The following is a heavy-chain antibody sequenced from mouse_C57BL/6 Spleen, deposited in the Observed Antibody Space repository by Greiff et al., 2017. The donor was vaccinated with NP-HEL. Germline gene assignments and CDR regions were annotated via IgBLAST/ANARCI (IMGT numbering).Heavy chain of an antibody. Sequence: VQLQQSGPELVKPGASVKIPCKASGYTFTDYNMDWVKQSHGKSLEWIGDINPNNGGTIYNQKFKGKATLTVDKSSSTAYMELRSLTSEETAVYYCARRTLIYYYGSSPWYFDVWGTGTTVTVSS. J-gene: IGHJ1*03. CDR1: GYTFTDYN. V-gene: IGHV1-18*01. CDR2: INPNNGGT. D-gene: IGHD1-1*01. CDR3: ARRTLIYYYGSSPWYFDV.